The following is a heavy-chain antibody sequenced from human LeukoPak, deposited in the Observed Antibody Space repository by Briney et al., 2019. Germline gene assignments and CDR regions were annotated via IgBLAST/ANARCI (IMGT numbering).Heavy chain of an antibody. CDR3: ARDSAYCGGDCFRPDDAFDI. D-gene: IGHD2-21*02. J-gene: IGHJ3*02. Sequence: SETLSLTCTVSGGSISSSSYYWGWIRQPPGKGLEWIGRIYYSGSTYYNPSLKSRVTISVDTSKNHFSLKLSSVTAADTAVYYCARDSAYCGGDCFRPDDAFDIWGQGTMVTVSS. CDR2: IYYSGST. V-gene: IGHV4-39*07. CDR1: GGSISSSSYY.